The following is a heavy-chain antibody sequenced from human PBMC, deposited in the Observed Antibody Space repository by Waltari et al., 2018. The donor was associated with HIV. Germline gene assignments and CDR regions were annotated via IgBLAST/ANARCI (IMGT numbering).Heavy chain of an antibody. Sequence: QVQLQESGPGLVKPSQTLSLTCTVSGGSISSGDYYWSWIRQPPGKGLEWIGYIYYSGSTYYNPSRKSRVTISVDTSKNQFSRKLSSVSAADTAVYYWARAGSVFGTSPYGMDVWGQGTTVTVSS. CDR3: ARAGSVFGTSPYGMDV. D-gene: IGHD2-2*01. CDR1: GGSISSGDYY. J-gene: IGHJ6*02. CDR2: IYYSGST. V-gene: IGHV4-30-4*01.